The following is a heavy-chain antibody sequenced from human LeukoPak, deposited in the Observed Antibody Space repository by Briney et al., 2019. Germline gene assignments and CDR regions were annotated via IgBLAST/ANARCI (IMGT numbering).Heavy chain of an antibody. CDR2: IKSKTDGGTT. CDR1: GFTFSNAW. CDR3: AKDGWSSSWYTY. D-gene: IGHD6-13*01. Sequence: GGSLRLSCAASGFTFSNAWMSWVRQAPGKGLEWVGRIKSKTDGGTTDYAAPVKGRFTISRDDSKNTLYLQMNSLRAEDTAVYYCAKDGWSSSWYTYWGQGTLVTVSS. J-gene: IGHJ4*02. V-gene: IGHV3-15*01.